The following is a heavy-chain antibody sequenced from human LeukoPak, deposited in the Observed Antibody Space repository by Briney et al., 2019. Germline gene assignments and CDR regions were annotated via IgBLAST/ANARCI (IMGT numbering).Heavy chain of an antibody. J-gene: IGHJ3*02. CDR1: GFTFSSYA. CDR3: AKDAWELDAFDN. Sequence: GGSLRLSCAASGFTFSSYAMSWVRQAPGKGLEWVSAISGSGGSTYYADSVKGRFTISRDNSKNTLYLQMNRLRVEDTAVYYCAKDAWELDAFDNWGQGTMVTVSS. D-gene: IGHD1-7*01. CDR2: ISGSGGST. V-gene: IGHV3-23*01.